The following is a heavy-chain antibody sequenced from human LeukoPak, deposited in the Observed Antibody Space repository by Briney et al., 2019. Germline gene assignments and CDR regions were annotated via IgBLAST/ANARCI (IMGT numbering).Heavy chain of an antibody. Sequence: GGSLRLSCAASGFTFSSYGMHWVRQAPGEGLVWVSRINSDGSSTTYADSVKGRFTISRDNAKNTLYLQMNSLRAEDTAVYYCARDFYHDFWSGYYHWGQGTLVTVSS. CDR1: GFTFSSYG. V-gene: IGHV3-74*01. CDR2: INSDGSST. CDR3: ARDFYHDFWSGYYH. D-gene: IGHD3-3*01. J-gene: IGHJ4*02.